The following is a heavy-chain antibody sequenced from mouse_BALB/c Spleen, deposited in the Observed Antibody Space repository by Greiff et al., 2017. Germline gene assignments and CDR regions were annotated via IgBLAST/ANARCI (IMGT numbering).Heavy chain of an antibody. J-gene: IGHJ1*01. CDR3: ARSGGYDEGYWYFDV. Sequence: QVQLQQSGPELVKPGASVKISCKASGYAFSSSWMNWVKQRPGQGLEWIGRIYPGDGDTNYNGKFKGKATLTADKSSSTAYMQLSSLTSVDSAVYFCARSGGYDEGYWYFDVWGAGTTVTVSS. D-gene: IGHD2-2*01. CDR1: GYAFSSSW. CDR2: IYPGDGDT. V-gene: IGHV1-82*01.